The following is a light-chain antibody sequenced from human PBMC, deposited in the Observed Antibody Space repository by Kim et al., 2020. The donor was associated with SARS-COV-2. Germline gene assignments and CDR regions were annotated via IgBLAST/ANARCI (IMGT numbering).Light chain of an antibody. J-gene: IGKJ4*01. CDR1: QGVGNS. V-gene: IGKV3D-11*01. CDR3: QQRYDWPLT. Sequence: LSPGERAALSCSASQGVGNSLAWFQQKPGQAPRLLIFETSNRDTGIPARFSGSGSGTGFTLTISSLEPEDFAVYYCQQRYDWPLTFGGGTKVEIK. CDR2: ETS.